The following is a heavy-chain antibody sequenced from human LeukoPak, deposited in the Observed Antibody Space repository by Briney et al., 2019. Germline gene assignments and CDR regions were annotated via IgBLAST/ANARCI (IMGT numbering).Heavy chain of an antibody. D-gene: IGHD3-22*01. CDR3: HLDYYDSSGSTIDY. V-gene: IGHV3-74*01. J-gene: IGHJ4*02. Sequence: GGSLRLSCETAGFTFSSYVMHWVRRTPGKGLVWVSRISHDGIISYADSVKGRFTISRDNAKNTLILQMNSLRVEGTAVYYCHLDYYDSSGSTIDYWGQGTLVTVSS. CDR1: GFTFSSYV. CDR2: ISHDGII.